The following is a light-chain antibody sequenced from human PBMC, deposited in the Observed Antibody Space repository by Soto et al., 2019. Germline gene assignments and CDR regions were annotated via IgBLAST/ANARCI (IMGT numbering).Light chain of an antibody. CDR2: AAS. V-gene: IGKV1-6*01. Sequence: AIQMTQFPSSLSASVRDRVTVTCRASQDIRNDLGWYQQKPGNAPKLLIYAASSLQSGVPSRFSGSGSGTQFTLTISSLQPEDVATYYCLQNYNYPWTFGQGTKVDIK. CDR3: LQNYNYPWT. J-gene: IGKJ1*01. CDR1: QDIRND.